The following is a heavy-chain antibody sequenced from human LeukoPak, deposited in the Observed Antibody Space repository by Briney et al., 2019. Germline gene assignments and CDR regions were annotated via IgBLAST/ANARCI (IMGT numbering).Heavy chain of an antibody. V-gene: IGHV3-30*18. J-gene: IGHJ6*02. D-gene: IGHD3-22*01. Sequence: GGSLRLSCAASGFTFSSYGMHWVRQAPGKGLEWVAVISYDGSNKYYADSVKGRFTISRDNSKNTLYLQMNSLRAEDTAVYYCAKDFITMIVVATGHYYGMDVWGQGTTVTVSS. CDR2: ISYDGSNK. CDR1: GFTFSSYG. CDR3: AKDFITMIVVATGHYYGMDV.